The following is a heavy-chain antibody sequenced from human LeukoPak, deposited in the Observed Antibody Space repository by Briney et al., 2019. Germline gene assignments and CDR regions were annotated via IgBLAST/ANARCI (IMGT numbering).Heavy chain of an antibody. CDR2: IIPILGIA. CDR1: GGTFSSYA. D-gene: IGHD5-24*01. CDR3: ARVREMATTDY. J-gene: IGHJ4*02. V-gene: IGHV1-69*04. Sequence: SVKVSCKASGGTFSSYAISWVRQAPGQRLEWMGRIIPILGIANYAQKFQGRVTITADKSTSTAYMELSSLRSEDTAVYYCARVREMATTDYWGQGTLVTVSS.